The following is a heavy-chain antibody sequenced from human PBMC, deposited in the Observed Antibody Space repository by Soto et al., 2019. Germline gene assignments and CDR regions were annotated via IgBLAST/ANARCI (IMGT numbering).Heavy chain of an antibody. J-gene: IGHJ4*02. CDR1: GGSISSSSYY. Sequence: SETLSLTCTVSGGSISSSSYYWGWIRQPPGKGLEWIGSIYYSGSTYYNPSLKSRVTISVDTSKNQFSLNLSSVTAADTAVYYCARHVLLWFGELLGNSYFDYWGQGTLVTVSS. CDR2: IYYSGST. V-gene: IGHV4-39*01. CDR3: ARHVLLWFGELLGNSYFDY. D-gene: IGHD3-10*01.